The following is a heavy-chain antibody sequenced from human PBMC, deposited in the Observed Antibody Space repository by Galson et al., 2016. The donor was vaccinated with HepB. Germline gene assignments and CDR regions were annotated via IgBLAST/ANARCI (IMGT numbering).Heavy chain of an antibody. D-gene: IGHD3-22*01. Sequence: SLRLSCAASGFRFSSHAMHWVRQAPGKGLEWVAVISYDGRNQANADSVKGRFTLSRDNSKNTVYLQMNSLRAEDTAVYYCARVGYDSSGCFDYWGQGTLVTVSS. CDR3: ARVGYDSSGCFDY. J-gene: IGHJ4*02. V-gene: IGHV3-30*04. CDR1: GFRFSSHA. CDR2: ISYDGRNQ.